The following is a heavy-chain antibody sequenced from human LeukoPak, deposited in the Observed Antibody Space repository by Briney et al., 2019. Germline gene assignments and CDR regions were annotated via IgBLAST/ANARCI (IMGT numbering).Heavy chain of an antibody. CDR2: FDPEDGET. Sequence: ASVKVSCKVSGYTLTELSMHWVRQAPGKGLEWMGGFDPEDGETIYAQKFQGRVTMTEDTSTDTAYMELSSLRSEDTAVYYCATRSGRLQSPGFDYWGQGTLVTVSS. V-gene: IGHV1-24*01. CDR3: ATRSGRLQSPGFDY. J-gene: IGHJ4*02. CDR1: GYTLTELS. D-gene: IGHD1-26*01.